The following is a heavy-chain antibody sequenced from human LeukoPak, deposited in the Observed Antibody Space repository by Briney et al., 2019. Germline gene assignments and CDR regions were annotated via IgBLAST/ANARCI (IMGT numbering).Heavy chain of an antibody. Sequence: GGSLRLSCAASGFTFSSYGMHWVRQAPGKGQEWAAVISYDGSNKYYADSVKGRFTISRDNSKNTLYLQMNSLRAEDTAVYYCAKGRWDSGYDLDYWGQGTLVTVSS. CDR1: GFTFSSYG. CDR2: ISYDGSNK. D-gene: IGHD5-12*01. J-gene: IGHJ4*02. CDR3: AKGRWDSGYDLDY. V-gene: IGHV3-30*18.